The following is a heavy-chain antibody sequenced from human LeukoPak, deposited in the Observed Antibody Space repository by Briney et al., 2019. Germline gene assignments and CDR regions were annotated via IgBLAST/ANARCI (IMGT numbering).Heavy chain of an antibody. CDR3: ARAGYDYVWGSAHEIWDY. CDR2: MNPNSGNT. V-gene: IGHV1-8*01. Sequence: ASVKVSCTASGYTFTSYDINWVRQATAQGLGWMGWMNPNSGNTGYAQKFQGRVTMTRNTSISTAYMELSSLRSEDTGVYYCARAGYDYVWGSAHEIWDYWGQGTLVTVSS. J-gene: IGHJ4*02. CDR1: GYTFTSYD. D-gene: IGHD3-16*01.